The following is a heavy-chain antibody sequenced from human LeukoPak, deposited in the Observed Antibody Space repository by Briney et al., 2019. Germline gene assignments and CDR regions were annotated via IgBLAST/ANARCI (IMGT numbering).Heavy chain of an antibody. Sequence: KASETLSLTCAVYGGSFSNYYWSWIRQHPGKGLEWIGYISHSGSTSYNPSLKSRVTISVDTSNNEFSLRLTSVTAADTAVYYCARGGYYYDTCGPFDYWGQGTLVTVSS. CDR2: ISHSGST. V-gene: IGHV4-34*09. CDR1: GGSFSNYY. CDR3: ARGGYYYDTCGPFDY. D-gene: IGHD3-22*01. J-gene: IGHJ4*02.